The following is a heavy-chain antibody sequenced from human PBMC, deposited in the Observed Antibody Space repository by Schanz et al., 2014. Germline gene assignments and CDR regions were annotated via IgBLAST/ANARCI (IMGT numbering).Heavy chain of an antibody. J-gene: IGHJ3*02. CDR3: ARDGAGRAPDAFDI. Sequence: QVQLVESGGGLVKPGGSLRLSCAASGFIFNDYYMNWIRQAPGKGLEWLSYISRDGTTSYYADSVKGRFTISRDNAKNSLYLQMNSLRAEDTAVYYCARDGAGRAPDAFDIWGQGTMVTVSS. V-gene: IGHV3-11*04. D-gene: IGHD1-26*01. CDR1: GFIFNDYY. CDR2: ISRDGTTS.